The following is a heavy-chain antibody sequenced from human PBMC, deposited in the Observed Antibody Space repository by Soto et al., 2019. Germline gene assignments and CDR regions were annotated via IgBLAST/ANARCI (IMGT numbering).Heavy chain of an antibody. V-gene: IGHV1-18*01. CDR2: ISAYNGNT. D-gene: IGHD6-6*01. Sequence: ASVKVSCKASGYTFSSYVISWVRQAPGQGLEWMGWISAYNGNTNYAQKFRGRVTMTTDTSTSTAHMELRSLRSDDTAAYYCARDLIAVRPGWFDPWGQGTLVTVSS. CDR1: GYTFSSYV. J-gene: IGHJ5*02. CDR3: ARDLIAVRPGWFDP.